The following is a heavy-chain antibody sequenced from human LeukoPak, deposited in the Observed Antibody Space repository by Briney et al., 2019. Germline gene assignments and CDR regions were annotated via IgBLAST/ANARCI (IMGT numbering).Heavy chain of an antibody. V-gene: IGHV3-30*02. Sequence: PGGSLRLSCAASGFTFSSYGMHWVRQAPGKGLEWVAFIQSDGSDQYYADSVKGRLSISRDNAKNTVYLQMNSLRVEDTAVYYCATDSGHSFYYWGQGTMVTVSS. CDR3: ATDSGHSFYY. D-gene: IGHD3-10*01. CDR2: IQSDGSDQ. J-gene: IGHJ3*01. CDR1: GFTFSSYG.